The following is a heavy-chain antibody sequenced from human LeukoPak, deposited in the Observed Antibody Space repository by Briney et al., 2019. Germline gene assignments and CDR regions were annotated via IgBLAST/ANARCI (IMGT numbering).Heavy chain of an antibody. CDR3: AWGDFGETNTAFDI. J-gene: IGHJ3*02. D-gene: IGHD4-17*01. V-gene: IGHV1-8*03. Sequence: ASVTVSCKTSGYTFTDYDIHWVRQAPGHGLEWMGWMNPNSGKTNYAQKLQGRVTFSRNTSLSVAYMELSGLRSEDAAVYFCAWGDFGETNTAFDIWGQGTMVAVSS. CDR1: GYTFTDYD. CDR2: MNPNSGKT.